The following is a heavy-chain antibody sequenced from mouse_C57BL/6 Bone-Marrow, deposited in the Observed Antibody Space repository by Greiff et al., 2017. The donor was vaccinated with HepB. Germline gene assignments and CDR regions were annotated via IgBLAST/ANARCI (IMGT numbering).Heavy chain of an antibody. CDR1: GYTFTDYY. V-gene: IGHV1-26*01. J-gene: IGHJ2*01. D-gene: IGHD1-1*01. Sequence: EVQLQQSGPELVKPGASVKISCKASGYTFTDYYMNWVKQSHGKSLEWIGDINPNNGGTSYNQKFKGKATLTVDKSSSTAYMELRSLTSEDSAVYYCARWDTTGPNHFDYWGQGTTLTVSS. CDR2: INPNNGGT. CDR3: ARWDTTGPNHFDY.